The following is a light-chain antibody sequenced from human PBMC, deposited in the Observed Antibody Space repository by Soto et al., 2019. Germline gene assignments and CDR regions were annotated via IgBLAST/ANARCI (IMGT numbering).Light chain of an antibody. Sequence: EIVMTQSPAPLSVSPGERATLSCRASQSVSSNLAWYQQKPGQAPRLLIYGASTRATGIPARFSGSGSGTEFTLTISSLQSEDFAVYDCQQYKNWPPITFGQGTRLEIK. J-gene: IGKJ5*01. CDR3: QQYKNWPPIT. CDR2: GAS. V-gene: IGKV3-15*01. CDR1: QSVSSN.